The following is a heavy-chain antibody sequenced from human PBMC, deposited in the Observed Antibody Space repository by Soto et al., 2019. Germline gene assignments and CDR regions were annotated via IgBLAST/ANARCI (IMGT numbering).Heavy chain of an antibody. Sequence: QVKLVQSGGEVKNPGASVNISCKATGYTFISYSITCVRQAPGQGLEWMGWISTYNGNTKYAPSLQGRVTLTRDTSTNTAFMEIRGLRSDDTAIYYCAREGAHSTGWYDYFDQWGQGTLVGVSS. V-gene: IGHV1-18*04. CDR3: AREGAHSTGWYDYFDQ. CDR2: ISTYNGNT. CDR1: GYTFISYS. J-gene: IGHJ4*02. D-gene: IGHD6-13*01.